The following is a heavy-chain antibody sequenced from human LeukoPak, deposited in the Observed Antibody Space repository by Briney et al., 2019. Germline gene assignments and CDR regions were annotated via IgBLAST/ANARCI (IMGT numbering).Heavy chain of an antibody. CDR3: AKFVRGRSVVVAAYDAFDI. Sequence: GGSLRLSCAASGFTFSSYAMSWVRQAPGKGLEWVSAISGIGGSTYYADSVKGRFTISRDNSKNTLYLQMNSLRAEDTAVYYCAKFVRGRSVVVAAYDAFDIWGQGTMVTVSS. J-gene: IGHJ3*02. D-gene: IGHD2-15*01. CDR2: ISGIGGST. V-gene: IGHV3-23*01. CDR1: GFTFSSYA.